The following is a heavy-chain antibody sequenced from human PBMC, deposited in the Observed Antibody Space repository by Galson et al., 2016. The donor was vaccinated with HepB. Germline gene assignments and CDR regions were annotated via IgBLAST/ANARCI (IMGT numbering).Heavy chain of an antibody. D-gene: IGHD6-25*01. Sequence: SETLSLTCTVSGGSISSTSYYWGWIRQPPGKGLEWIGSLYYSGTTYYNPSLKSRVTISVDTSKNQFSLKLSSVTAADTAVYFCARPNSSGLSYYYYMDVWGKGTTVTVSS. V-gene: IGHV4-39*01. CDR3: ARPNSSGLSYYYYMDV. J-gene: IGHJ6*03. CDR1: GGSISSTSYY. CDR2: LYYSGTT.